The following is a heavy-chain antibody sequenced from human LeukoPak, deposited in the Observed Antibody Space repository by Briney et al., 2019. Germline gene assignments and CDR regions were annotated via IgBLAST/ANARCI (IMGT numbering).Heavy chain of an antibody. D-gene: IGHD2-21*02. CDR1: GFTVSSNY. J-gene: IGHJ4*02. CDR2: IYSGGST. Sequence: PGGSLRLSCAASGFTVSSNYMSWVRQAPGKGLEWVSVIYSGGSTYYADSVKGRFTISRDNSKNTLYLQMNSLRAEDTAVYYCARLDDLYYFDYWGQGTLVTVSS. V-gene: IGHV3-66*01. CDR3: ARLDDLYYFDY.